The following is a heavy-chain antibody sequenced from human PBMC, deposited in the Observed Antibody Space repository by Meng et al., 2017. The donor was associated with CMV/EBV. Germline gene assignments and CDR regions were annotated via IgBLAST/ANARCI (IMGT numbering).Heavy chain of an antibody. J-gene: IGHJ4*02. D-gene: IGHD1-1*01. Sequence: VVCGVGGVQPGGSLRRSCAASGFTVSSNYMSWVRQAPGKGLEWVSVIYSGGSTYYADSVKGRFTISRDNSKNTLYLQMNSLRAEDTAVYYCARDHSGPLSHWGQGTLVTVSS. CDR1: GFTVSSNY. V-gene: IGHV3-66*01. CDR3: ARDHSGPLSH. CDR2: IYSGGST.